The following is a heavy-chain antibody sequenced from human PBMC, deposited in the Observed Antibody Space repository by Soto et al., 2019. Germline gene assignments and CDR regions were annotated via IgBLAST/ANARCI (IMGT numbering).Heavy chain of an antibody. V-gene: IGHV1-46*01. CDR1: GYTFTSYY. CDR2: INPSGGST. Sequence: QVQLVPPGAEVKKPGASVKVSCKACGYTFTSYYMHWVRQAPGQGLEGMGIINPSGGSTSYAKKFLGIVTMTRDTSTSTVYMELSSLRSEDTALYYCARADDDAFDIWCQGTMVTVSS. CDR3: ARADDDAFDI. J-gene: IGHJ3*02.